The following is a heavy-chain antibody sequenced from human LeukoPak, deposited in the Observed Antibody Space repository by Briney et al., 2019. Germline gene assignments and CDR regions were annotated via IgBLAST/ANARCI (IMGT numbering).Heavy chain of an antibody. J-gene: IGHJ3*02. D-gene: IGHD3-22*01. V-gene: IGHV1-69*05. CDR2: IIPIFGTA. CDR3: ARNDYYDSSGAGGAFDI. Sequence: GSSVKVSCKASGGTFSSYAISWVRQAPGQGLEWMGGIIPIFGTAIYAQKFQGRVTITTDESTSTAYMELSSLRSEDTAVYYCARNDYYDSSGAGGAFDIWGQGTMVTASS. CDR1: GGTFSSYA.